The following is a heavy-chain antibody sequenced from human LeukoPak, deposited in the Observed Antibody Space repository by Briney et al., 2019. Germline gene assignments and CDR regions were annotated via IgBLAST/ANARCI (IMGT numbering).Heavy chain of an antibody. D-gene: IGHD2/OR15-2a*01. J-gene: IGHJ4*02. CDR3: ATDFYRGRQFDY. CDR2: FDPEDVET. Sequence: ASVKVSCKVSGNTFTDLSMNWVRQAPGKGLEWMGGFDPEDVETIYAQKFQGRVTMTEDTSTETAYMELTSLRPEDTADYYCATDFYRGRQFDYWGQGTLVTVSS. CDR1: GNTFTDLS. V-gene: IGHV1-24*01.